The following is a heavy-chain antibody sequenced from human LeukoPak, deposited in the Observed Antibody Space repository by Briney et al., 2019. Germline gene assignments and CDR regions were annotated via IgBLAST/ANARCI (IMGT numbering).Heavy chain of an antibody. J-gene: IGHJ4*02. V-gene: IGHV4-59*12. CDR2: INFSGST. CDR3: ARDIVVVPAAIHFDY. CDR1: SGSIGSFY. Sequence: SDTLSLTCTISSGSIGSFYWSWIRQPPGKGLEWIGYINFSGSTKSNSALESRVTISMDTSKNQFSLKLNSVTAAVTAVYYCARDIVVVPAAIHFDYWGQGTLVTVSS. D-gene: IGHD2-2*02.